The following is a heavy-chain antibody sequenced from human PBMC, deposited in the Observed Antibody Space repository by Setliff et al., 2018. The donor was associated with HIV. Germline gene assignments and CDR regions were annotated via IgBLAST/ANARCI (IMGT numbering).Heavy chain of an antibody. CDR3: ARYSYYYDSSGYYYRSGYFDY. V-gene: IGHV3-15*01. J-gene: IGHJ4*02. CDR1: GFTFSNAW. D-gene: IGHD3-22*01. Sequence: GGSLRLSCAASGFTFSNAWMSWVRQAPGKGLEWVGRIKSKTDGGTTDYAAPVKGRFTISRDDSKNTLYLQMNSLKTEDTAVYYCARYSYYYDSSGYYYRSGYFDYWGQGTLVTVSS. CDR2: IKSKTDGGTT.